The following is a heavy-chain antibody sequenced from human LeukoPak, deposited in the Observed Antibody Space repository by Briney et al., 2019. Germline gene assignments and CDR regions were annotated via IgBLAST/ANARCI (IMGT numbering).Heavy chain of an antibody. J-gene: IGHJ4*02. CDR1: GGSVNSGSYF. V-gene: IGHV4-61*01. Sequence: SETLSLTCTVSGGSVNSGSYFWNWIRQPPGKGLEWIGYIYYSGSTNYNPSLKSRVTISVDTSKNQFSLKLSSVTAADTAVYYCARAAYSGSYHSDYWGQGTLVTVSS. CDR3: ARAAYSGSYHSDY. D-gene: IGHD1-26*01. CDR2: IYYSGST.